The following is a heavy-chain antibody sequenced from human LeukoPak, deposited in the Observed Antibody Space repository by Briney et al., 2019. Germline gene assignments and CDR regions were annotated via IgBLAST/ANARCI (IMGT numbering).Heavy chain of an antibody. D-gene: IGHD1-20*01. V-gene: IGHV3-73*01. CDR3: TSSGGRYNWNDGSNYYYYGMDV. CDR2: IRSKANSYAT. Sequence: GGSLKLSCAASGFTFSGSAMHWVRQASGKGLEWVGRIRSKANSYATAYAASVKGRFTISRDDSKNTAYLQMNSLKTEDTAVYYCTSSGGRYNWNDGSNYYYYGMDVWGQGTTVTVSS. CDR1: GFTFSGSA. J-gene: IGHJ6*02.